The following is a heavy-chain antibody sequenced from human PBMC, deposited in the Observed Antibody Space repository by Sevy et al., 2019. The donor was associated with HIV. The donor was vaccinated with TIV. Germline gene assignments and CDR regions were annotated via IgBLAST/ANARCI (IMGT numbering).Heavy chain of an antibody. J-gene: IGHJ4*02. CDR2: FSGSGGGT. CDR3: AKDEFGSGWSISGY. Sequence: GGSLRLSCAASGFTFSSYAMSWVRQAPGKGLEWVSAFSGSGGGTYYADSVKGRFTISRDNSENTLYLQMNSLRAEDTAVYYCAKDEFGSGWSISGYWGQGTLVTVSS. V-gene: IGHV3-23*01. D-gene: IGHD6-19*01. CDR1: GFTFSSYA.